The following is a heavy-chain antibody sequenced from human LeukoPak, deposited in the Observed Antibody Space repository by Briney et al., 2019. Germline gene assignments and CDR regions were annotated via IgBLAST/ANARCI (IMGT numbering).Heavy chain of an antibody. Sequence: PGGSLRLSCAASGFTVSSNYMSWVRQAPGKGLEWVSVIYSGGSTYYADSVKGRFTISRDNSKNTLYLQMNSLRAKDTAVYYCARDLHPNNAFDIWGQGTMVTVSS. CDR3: ARDLHPNNAFDI. D-gene: IGHD4/OR15-4a*01. CDR2: IYSGGST. V-gene: IGHV3-66*01. J-gene: IGHJ3*02. CDR1: GFTVSSNY.